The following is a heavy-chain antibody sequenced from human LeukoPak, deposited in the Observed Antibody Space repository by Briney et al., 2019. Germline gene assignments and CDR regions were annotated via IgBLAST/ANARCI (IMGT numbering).Heavy chain of an antibody. D-gene: IGHD5-18*01. Sequence: ASVKVSCKVSGYTLTELSMHWVRQAPGKGLEWMGGFDPEDGETIYAQKFQGRVTMTEDTSTDTAYMELSSLRSEDTAVYYCATRPWIQLWRGWFDPWGQGTLVTVSS. CDR3: ATRPWIQLWRGWFDP. V-gene: IGHV1-24*01. CDR1: GYTLTELS. J-gene: IGHJ5*02. CDR2: FDPEDGET.